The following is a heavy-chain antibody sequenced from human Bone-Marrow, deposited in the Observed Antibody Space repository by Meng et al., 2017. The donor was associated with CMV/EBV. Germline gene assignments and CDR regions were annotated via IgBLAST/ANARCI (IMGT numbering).Heavy chain of an antibody. CDR1: GFTFSSYA. CDR3: ARDSYYDFWSGYYTPGYYGMDV. Sequence: GSLRLSCAASGFTFSSYAMSWVRQAPGKGLEWIGYIYYSGSTNYNPSLKSRVTISVDTSKNQFSLKLSSVTAADTAVYYCARDSYYDFWSGYYTPGYYGMDVWGQGTTVTVSS. J-gene: IGHJ6*02. D-gene: IGHD3-3*01. V-gene: IGHV4-59*01. CDR2: IYYSGST.